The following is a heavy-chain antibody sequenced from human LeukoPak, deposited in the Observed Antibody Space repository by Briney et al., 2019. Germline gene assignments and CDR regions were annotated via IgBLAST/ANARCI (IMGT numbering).Heavy chain of an antibody. CDR1: GGSISSYY. Sequence: SETLSLTCTVSGGSISSYYWGWIRQPPGKGMEWLGSIYYSGSTYYNPSLKSRVTISVDTSKNQFSLKLSSVTAADTAVYYCARQGYSGWLDYWGQGTLVTVSS. D-gene: IGHD6-19*01. J-gene: IGHJ4*02. CDR2: IYYSGST. V-gene: IGHV4-39*01. CDR3: ARQGYSGWLDY.